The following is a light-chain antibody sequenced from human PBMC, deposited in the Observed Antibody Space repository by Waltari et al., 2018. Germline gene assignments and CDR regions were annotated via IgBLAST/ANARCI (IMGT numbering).Light chain of an antibody. V-gene: IGLV2-14*03. J-gene: IGLJ2*01. CDR2: DVN. CDR1: SGDVGGDDS. CDR3: TSQATKSGVI. Sequence: QSALTQPASVSGSPGQSITISCTGTSGDVGGDDSVSWYEHHPGQAPKLMIYDVNKRPSGVSDRFSGSKSGNTASLTISGLQAEDEANFYCTSQATKSGVIFGGGTKLTVL.